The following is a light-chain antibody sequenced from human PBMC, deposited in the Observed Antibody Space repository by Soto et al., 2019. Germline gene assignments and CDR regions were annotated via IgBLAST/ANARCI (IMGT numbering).Light chain of an antibody. V-gene: IGKV1-5*03. J-gene: IGKJ2*01. Sequence: DIQMTQSPSTLSASVGDRVTITCRASQSISSWLAWYQQKPGTAPKLLIYKASTLESGVPSRFSGIGSGTEFTLLVSSLQPDDFATYYCRQYNDSFTYTFGQGTKLEIK. CDR3: RQYNDSFTYT. CDR2: KAS. CDR1: QSISSW.